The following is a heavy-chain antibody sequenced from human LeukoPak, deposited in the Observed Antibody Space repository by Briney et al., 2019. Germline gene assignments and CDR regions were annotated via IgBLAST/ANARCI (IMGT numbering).Heavy chain of an antibody. V-gene: IGHV1-18*01. CDR3: ARDRGVVPNWFDP. J-gene: IGHJ5*02. D-gene: IGHD2-15*01. Sequence: ASVKVSCKASGYTFASFGISWVRQAPGQGLGWMGWISAYNGNTNYAQKLQGRVTMTTDTSTSTAYMELRSLRSDDTAVHYCARDRGVVPNWFDPWGQGTLVTVSS. CDR2: ISAYNGNT. CDR1: GYTFASFG.